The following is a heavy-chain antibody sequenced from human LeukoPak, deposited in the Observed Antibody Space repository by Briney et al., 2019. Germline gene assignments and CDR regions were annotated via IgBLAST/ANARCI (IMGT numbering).Heavy chain of an antibody. CDR2: ISSSGGST. CDR3: AKDTSNYYGLSRRFDP. V-gene: IGHV3-23*01. D-gene: IGHD3-10*01. J-gene: IGHJ5*02. CDR1: GFTFSSYA. Sequence: GGSLRLSCAASGFTFSSYAMSWVRQAPGKGLEWVSAISSSGGSTYYADSVKGRFTISRDNSKNTLYLQMNSLRAEDTAVYYCAKDTSNYYGLSRRFDPWGQGTLVTVSS.